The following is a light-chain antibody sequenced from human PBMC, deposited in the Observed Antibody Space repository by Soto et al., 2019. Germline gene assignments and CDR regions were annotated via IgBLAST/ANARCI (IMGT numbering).Light chain of an antibody. J-gene: IGKJ1*01. Sequence: DILMTQSPSTLSASVGDRVTITCRASQSISSWLAWYQQKPGKAPKLLIYKASSLESGVPSRFSGSGSGTEFTLTISSLQPDDFAIYYCQQYNSYTWTFGQGTKVEIK. CDR3: QQYNSYTWT. CDR2: KAS. CDR1: QSISSW. V-gene: IGKV1-5*03.